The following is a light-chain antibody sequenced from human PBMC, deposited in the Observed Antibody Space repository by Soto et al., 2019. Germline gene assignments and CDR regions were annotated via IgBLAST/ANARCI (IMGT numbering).Light chain of an antibody. CDR3: QQYGSSPPVT. CDR1: QSVSSSY. V-gene: IGKV3-20*01. CDR2: GAS. J-gene: IGKJ1*01. Sequence: EIVLTQSPGTLSLSPGERATLSCRASQSVSSSYLAWYQQKPGQAPRLLIYGASSRATGLPDRFSGSGSGTDFTLTIIRLEPEDFAVYYCQQYGSSPPVTFGQGTKVEIK.